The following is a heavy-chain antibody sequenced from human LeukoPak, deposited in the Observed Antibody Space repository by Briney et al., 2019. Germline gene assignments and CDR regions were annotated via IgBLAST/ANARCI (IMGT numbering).Heavy chain of an antibody. CDR2: ISYDGTKT. V-gene: IGHV3-30*07. Sequence: SGGSLRLSCSASGFTFSNYAMHWVRQVSGRGLEWVAIISYDGTKTYYTDSVKGRFTISRDNSENTLYLQMNSLRAEDTAVYYCAKTQRFGTYWYFDLWGRGTLVTVSS. D-gene: IGHD3-10*01. CDR1: GFTFSNYA. CDR3: AKTQRFGTYWYFDL. J-gene: IGHJ2*01.